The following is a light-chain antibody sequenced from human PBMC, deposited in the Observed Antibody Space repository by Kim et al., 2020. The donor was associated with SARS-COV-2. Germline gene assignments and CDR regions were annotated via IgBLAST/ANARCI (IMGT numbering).Light chain of an antibody. CDR1: QSLLHSKGYNY. CDR3: MQALQTPYT. CDR2: LGS. Sequence: DIVMTQSPLSLPVTPGEPASISCRSSQSLLHSKGYNYLDWYLQKPGQSPQLLIYLGSYRASGVPDRFSGSGSGTDFTLKISRVEAEDVGIYYCMQALQTPYTFGQGTKLEI. J-gene: IGKJ2*01. V-gene: IGKV2-28*01.